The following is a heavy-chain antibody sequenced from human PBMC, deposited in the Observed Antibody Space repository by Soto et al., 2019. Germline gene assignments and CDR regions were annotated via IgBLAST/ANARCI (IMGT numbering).Heavy chain of an antibody. D-gene: IGHD2-15*01. CDR2: IYYSGST. CDR3: ARAVVAAATLIWFDP. J-gene: IGHJ5*02. Sequence: QVQLQESGPGLVKPSQTLSLTCTVSGGSISSGDYYWSWIRQPPGKGLEWIGYIYYSGSTYYNPSLKSRVTISVDTSKNQFSLKLSSVTAADTAVYYCARAVVAAATLIWFDPWGQGTLVTVSS. CDR1: GGSISSGDYY. V-gene: IGHV4-30-4*01.